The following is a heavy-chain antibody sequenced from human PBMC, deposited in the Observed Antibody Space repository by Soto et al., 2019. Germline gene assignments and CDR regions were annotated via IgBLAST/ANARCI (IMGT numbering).Heavy chain of an antibody. D-gene: IGHD3-16*01. CDR3: AHAVGLGGLVDY. CDR2: IYRDDDK. J-gene: IGHJ4*02. V-gene: IGHV2-5*02. CDR1: GFSLTTSGVG. Sequence: QITLKESGPALVKPTQPLTLTCSFSGFSLTTSGVGVGWIRQPPGKALEWLALIYRDDDKRYNSSLKSRLTTTRDTSKNLLVLTLSNTEPVDTGTYSCAHAVGLGGLVDYWGQGTLVTVSS.